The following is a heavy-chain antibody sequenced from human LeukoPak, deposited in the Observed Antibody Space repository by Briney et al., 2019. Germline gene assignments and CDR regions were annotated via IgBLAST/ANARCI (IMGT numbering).Heavy chain of an antibody. D-gene: IGHD3-10*01. V-gene: IGHV3-30*02. CDR2: IWYDGSNK. J-gene: IGHJ4*02. CDR1: GFTFSSYG. Sequence: GGSLRLSCAASGFTFSSYGMHWVRQAPGKGLEWVAVIWYDGSNKYYADSVKGRFTISRDNSKNTLYLQMNSLRAEDTAVYYCAKDHSWSLLWFFDYWGQGTLVTVSS. CDR3: AKDHSWSLLWFFDY.